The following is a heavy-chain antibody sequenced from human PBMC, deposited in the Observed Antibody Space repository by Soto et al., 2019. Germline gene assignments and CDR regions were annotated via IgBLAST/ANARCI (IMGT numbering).Heavy chain of an antibody. V-gene: IGHV1-58*01. D-gene: IGHD3-9*01. J-gene: IGHJ5*02. Sequence: ASVKVSCKASGFTFSSSAVQWVRQARGQRLEWIGKIVVGSGNTNYAQKFQERVTITRDMSTSTAYMELSSLRSEDTAFYYCAAFDPGPMGFDPWGQGTLVTSPQ. CDR3: AAFDPGPMGFDP. CDR2: IVVGSGNT. CDR1: GFTFSSSA.